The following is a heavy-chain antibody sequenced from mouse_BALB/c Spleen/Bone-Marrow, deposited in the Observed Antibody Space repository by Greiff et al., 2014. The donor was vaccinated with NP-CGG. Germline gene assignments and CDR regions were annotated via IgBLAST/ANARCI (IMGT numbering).Heavy chain of an antibody. CDR3: ARDYSGYFDF. J-gene: IGHJ2*01. CDR2: IRNKPNGYTT. V-gene: IGHV7-3*02. CDR1: GFTFTDYF. Sequence: EVKLMESGGGLVQPGGSLRLSCTTSGFTFTDYFMTWVRQPPGKALEWLGFIRNKPNGYTTKYNPSVKGRFTISRDNSQGILYLQMNTLRAEDSAIYYCARDYSGYFDFWGQGTTLTVSS. D-gene: IGHD5-1*01.